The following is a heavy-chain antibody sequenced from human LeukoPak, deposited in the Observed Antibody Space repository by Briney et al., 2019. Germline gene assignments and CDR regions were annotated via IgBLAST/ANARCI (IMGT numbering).Heavy chain of an antibody. V-gene: IGHV1-69*01. J-gene: IGHJ6*04. CDR1: GGTFSSYA. D-gene: IGHD2-15*01. Sequence: SVKVSCKASGGTFSSYAISWVRQAPGQGLEWMGGIIPIFGTANYEQKFQGRVTITADEPASTAYMELSSLRSEDTAVYYCARRAGLCSGGSCYDYYYGMDVWGKGTTVTVSS. CDR3: ARRAGLCSGGSCYDYYYGMDV. CDR2: IIPIFGTA.